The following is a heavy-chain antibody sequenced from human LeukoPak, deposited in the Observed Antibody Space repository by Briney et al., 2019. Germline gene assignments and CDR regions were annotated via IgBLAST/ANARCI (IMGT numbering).Heavy chain of an antibody. V-gene: IGHV4-4*02. J-gene: IGHJ4*02. CDR1: GGSISSSNW. CDR2: IYHSGST. D-gene: IGHD3-10*01. CDR3: ARVQSRHGSGAHAIDY. Sequence: SETLSLTCAVSGGSISSSNWWSWVRQPPGKGLEWIGEIYHSGSTNYNPSLKSRVTISVDKSKNQFSLKLSSVTAADTAVYYCARVQSRHGSGAHAIDYWGQGTLVTVSS.